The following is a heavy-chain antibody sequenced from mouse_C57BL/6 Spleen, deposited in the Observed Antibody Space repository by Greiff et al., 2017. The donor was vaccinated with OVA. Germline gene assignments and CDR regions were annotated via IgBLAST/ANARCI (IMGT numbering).Heavy chain of an antibody. CDR1: GYAFSSSW. V-gene: IGHV1-82*01. CDR2: IYPGDGDT. CDR3: AREGYYGSSTFAY. J-gene: IGHJ3*01. D-gene: IGHD1-1*01. Sequence: QVQLQQSGPELVKPGASVKISCKVSGYAFSSSWMNWVKQRPGKGLEWIGRIYPGDGDTNYNGKFKGKATLTADKSSSTAYMQLSSLTSEDSAVYFCAREGYYGSSTFAYWGQGTLVTVSA.